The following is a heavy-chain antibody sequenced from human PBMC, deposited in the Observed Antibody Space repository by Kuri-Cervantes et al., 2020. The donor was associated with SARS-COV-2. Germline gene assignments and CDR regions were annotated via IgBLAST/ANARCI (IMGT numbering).Heavy chain of an antibody. Sequence: ASVKVSCRASGYTFTSYNINWVRQATGQGLEWMGWMNPNSGNTGYAQKFQGRVTITRNTSIGTAYMELSSLRSEDTAVYYCARVGYDFWRGPNWFDPWGQGTLVTVSS. CDR1: GYTFTSYN. J-gene: IGHJ5*02. V-gene: IGHV1-8*03. CDR3: ARVGYDFWRGPNWFDP. CDR2: MNPNSGNT. D-gene: IGHD3-3*01.